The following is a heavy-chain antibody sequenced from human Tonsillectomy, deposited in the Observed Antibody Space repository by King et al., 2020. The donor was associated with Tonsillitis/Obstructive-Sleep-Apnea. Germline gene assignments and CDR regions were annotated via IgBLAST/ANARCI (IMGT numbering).Heavy chain of an antibody. Sequence: QLQESGPGLVKPSGTLSLTCAVSGGSISSSNWWSWVRQPPGKGREWIGEIYHSGRTNYNPSLKSRVPISVEKSKNQFSLKLSAVTAADTAVDYCARRASGSSTLFDYCGQGTLVTVSS. CDR3: ARRASGSSTLFDY. CDR2: IYHSGRT. J-gene: IGHJ4*02. CDR1: GGSISSSNW. D-gene: IGHD3-10*01. V-gene: IGHV4-4*02.